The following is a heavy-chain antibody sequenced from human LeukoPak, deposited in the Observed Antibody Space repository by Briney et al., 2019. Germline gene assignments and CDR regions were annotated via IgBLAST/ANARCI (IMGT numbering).Heavy chain of an antibody. Sequence: GGSLRLSCTASGFIFNNYAMSWVRQAPGKGLEWVSTITNTGDRTNYADSVKGRFTISRDNSHDTLSLQMNSLRAEDTAVYYCAKGHGDYIPAEYIQHWGQGTLVTVSS. CDR3: AKGHGDYIPAEYIQH. CDR1: GFIFNNYA. V-gene: IGHV3-23*01. CDR2: ITNTGDRT. J-gene: IGHJ1*01. D-gene: IGHD4-17*01.